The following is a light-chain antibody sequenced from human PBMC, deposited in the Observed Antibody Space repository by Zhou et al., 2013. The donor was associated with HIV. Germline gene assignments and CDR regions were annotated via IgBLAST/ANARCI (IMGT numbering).Light chain of an antibody. CDR2: AAS. J-gene: IGKJ1*01. CDR3: QQSYTFPRT. Sequence: DIQMTQSPSSVSASVGDRITITCRASQGISKWLAWYQQKPGKAPNLLIFAASNLQSGVPSRFSGSGSATDFTLTISSLQPEDFATYYCQQSYTFPRTFGQGTKVEAK. CDR1: QGISKW. V-gene: IGKV1-12*01.